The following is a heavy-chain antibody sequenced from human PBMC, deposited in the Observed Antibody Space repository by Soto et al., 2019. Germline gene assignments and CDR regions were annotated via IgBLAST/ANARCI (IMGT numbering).Heavy chain of an antibody. D-gene: IGHD3-16*01. J-gene: IGHJ4*02. V-gene: IGHV4-39*01. Sequence: QVQVQESGPGLVRPSETLSLTCTVSGGSISSRDSYWGWIRQPPGKGLEWIGSFHYSGSTYYNPSLKSRDTISVDTSKNQLSLRVTSVTAADTAVYYCARGFGRSHFDYWGQGTLVTVSS. CDR1: GGSISSRDSY. CDR2: FHYSGST. CDR3: ARGFGRSHFDY.